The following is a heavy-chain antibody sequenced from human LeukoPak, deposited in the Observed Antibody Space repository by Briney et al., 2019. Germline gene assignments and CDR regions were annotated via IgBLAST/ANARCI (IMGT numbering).Heavy chain of an antibody. D-gene: IGHD6-19*01. V-gene: IGHV6-1*01. CDR3: ARGLLGSGWYSDYYYGMDV. J-gene: IGHJ6*02. CDR2: TYYRSKWYN. Sequence: SQTLSLTCAISGDSVSSNSAAWNWIRQSPSRGLEWLGRTYYRSKWYNAYAVSVKSRITINPDTPKNQFSLQLNSVTPEDTAVYYCARGLLGSGWYSDYYYGMDVWGQGTTVTVSS. CDR1: GDSVSSNSAA.